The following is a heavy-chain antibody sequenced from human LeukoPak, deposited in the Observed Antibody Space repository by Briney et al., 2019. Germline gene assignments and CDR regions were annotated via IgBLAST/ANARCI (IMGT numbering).Heavy chain of an antibody. CDR1: GFTFSSYA. J-gene: IGHJ5*02. D-gene: IGHD1-1*01. V-gene: IGHV3-23*01. CDR2: ISGSGGST. CDR3: ARGWNWNDNWFDP. Sequence: PGGSLRLPCAASGFTFSSYAMSWVRQAPGKGLEWVSAISGSGGSTYYADSVKGRFTISRDNSKNTLYLQMNSLRAEDTAVYYCARGWNWNDNWFDPWGQGTLVTVSS.